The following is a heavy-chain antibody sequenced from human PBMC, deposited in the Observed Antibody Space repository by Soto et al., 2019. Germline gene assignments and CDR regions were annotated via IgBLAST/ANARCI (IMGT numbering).Heavy chain of an antibody. J-gene: IGHJ5*02. CDR3: ARERARDFWSAKIWFDP. D-gene: IGHD3-3*01. Sequence: SQTLSLTCAISGDSVSSNSAAWNWIRQSPSRGLEWLGRTCYRSKWYNDYAVSVKSRITINPDTSKNQFSLQLNSVTPEDTAVYYCARERARDFWSAKIWFDPWGQGTLVTVSS. CDR1: GDSVSSNSAA. V-gene: IGHV6-1*01. CDR2: TCYRSKWYN.